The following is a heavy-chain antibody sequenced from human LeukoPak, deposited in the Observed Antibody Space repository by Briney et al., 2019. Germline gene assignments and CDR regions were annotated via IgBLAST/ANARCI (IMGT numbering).Heavy chain of an antibody. J-gene: IGHJ5*02. Sequence: SETLSLTCTVSGGSVNSYYLSWIRQPAGKTLEWIGRIYDGGSTNYNPSLKSRVTMSVDTSKNQISLKLKSVTAADTAVHYCARDSGTSGEVKFDPWGQGALVTVSS. D-gene: IGHD3-10*01. V-gene: IGHV4-4*07. CDR3: ARDSGTSGEVKFDP. CDR2: IYDGGST. CDR1: GGSVNSYY.